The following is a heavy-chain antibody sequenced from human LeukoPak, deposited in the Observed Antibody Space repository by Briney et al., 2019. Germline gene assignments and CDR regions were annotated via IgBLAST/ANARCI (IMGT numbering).Heavy chain of an antibody. CDR1: GYTFTDYY. Sequence: GASVKVSFKASGYTFTDYYMHWVRQAPGQGLEWMGWINPNSGGTNYAQKFQGRVTMTRDSSISTAYMELGRLRSDDTAVYYCARGDIVATIDYWGQGTLVTVSS. D-gene: IGHD5-12*01. V-gene: IGHV1-2*02. CDR2: INPNSGGT. J-gene: IGHJ4*02. CDR3: ARGDIVATIDY.